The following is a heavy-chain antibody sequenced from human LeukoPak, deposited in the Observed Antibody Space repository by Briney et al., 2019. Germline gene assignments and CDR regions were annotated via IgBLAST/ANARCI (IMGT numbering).Heavy chain of an antibody. CDR3: ARPLFSSNYKAFDL. CDR1: GFSSTTYW. V-gene: IGHV5-51*01. J-gene: IGHJ3*01. Sequence: GESLKISCRLSGFSSTTYWIAWVRQMPGKGLEWMGVIQPDDSDTTYSPSFQGQVSISADKSINTAFLQWSSLEASDTAMYYCARPLFSSNYKAFDLWGQGTLVTVPS. CDR2: IQPDDSDT. D-gene: IGHD4-11*01.